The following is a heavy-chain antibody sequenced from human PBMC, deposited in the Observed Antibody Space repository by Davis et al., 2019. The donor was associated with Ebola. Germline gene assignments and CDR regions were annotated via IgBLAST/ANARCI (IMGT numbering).Heavy chain of an antibody. J-gene: IGHJ2*01. CDR1: GGSFSGYY. CDR3: ARDLGDCSGGSCYSGYFNL. Sequence: MPSETLSLTCAVYGGSFSGYYWSWIRQPPGKGLEWIGEINHSGSPNYNPSLNSRVTISVDTSKNQLSLKLNSVTAADTAVYYCARDLGDCSGGSCYSGYFNLWGRGTLVTVSS. D-gene: IGHD2-15*01. CDR2: INHSGSP. V-gene: IGHV4-34*01.